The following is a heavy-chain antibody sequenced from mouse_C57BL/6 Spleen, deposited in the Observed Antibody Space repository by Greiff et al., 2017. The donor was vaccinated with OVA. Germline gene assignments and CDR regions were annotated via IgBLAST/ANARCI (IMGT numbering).Heavy chain of an antibody. Sequence: QVQLKQPGAELVKPGASVKMSCKASGYTFTSYWITWVKQRPGQGLEWIGDIYPGSGSTNYNEKFKSKATLTVDTSSSTAYMQLSSLTSEDSAVYYCARARDYGSSTRYFDVWGKGTTVTVSS. CDR1: GYTFTSYW. V-gene: IGHV1-55*01. D-gene: IGHD1-1*01. J-gene: IGHJ1*03. CDR2: IYPGSGST. CDR3: ARARDYGSSTRYFDV.